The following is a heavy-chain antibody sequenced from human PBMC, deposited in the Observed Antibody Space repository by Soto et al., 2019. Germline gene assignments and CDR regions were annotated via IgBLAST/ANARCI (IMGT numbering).Heavy chain of an antibody. V-gene: IGHV1-2*02. CDR2: INPNSGGT. Sequence: QVQLVQSGAEVKKPGASVKVSCKASGYTFTGYYMHWVRQAPGQGLEWMGWINPNSGGTQYAQKFQGRVTMTRDTSISTAYMELSRLRSDDTAVYYCARGSEAQIPDIAALFWGQGTLVTVSS. D-gene: IGHD6-6*01. J-gene: IGHJ4*02. CDR3: ARGSEAQIPDIAALF. CDR1: GYTFTGYY.